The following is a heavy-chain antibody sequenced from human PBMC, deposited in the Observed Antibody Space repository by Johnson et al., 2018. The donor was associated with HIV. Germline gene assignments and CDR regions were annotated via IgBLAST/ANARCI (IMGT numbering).Heavy chain of an antibody. V-gene: IGHV3-74*01. CDR1: GFTFSSYA. Sequence: VQLVESGGGVVQPGRSLRLSCAASGFTFSSYAMHWVRQAPGKGLVWVSRINSDGSSTSYAESVKGRFTISRDNAKNTLYLQMDSLGAEYTAVYYCAKDERAGQWLVLAFDIWGQGTMVTVSS. CDR2: INSDGSST. D-gene: IGHD6-19*01. J-gene: IGHJ3*02. CDR3: AKDERAGQWLVLAFDI.